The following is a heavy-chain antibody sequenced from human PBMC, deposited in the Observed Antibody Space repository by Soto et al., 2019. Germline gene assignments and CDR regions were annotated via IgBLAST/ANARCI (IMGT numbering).Heavy chain of an antibody. Sequence: EMQLVESGGGLVQPGGSLRLSCAASGFTFSHYWMHWARQVPGKGLVWVSRINNDGTRTFYADSVKGRFTVSRDNAKNTLYLQMNSLRAEDTALYYCTRDENGVGPTQAYWGQGTLVTVSS. V-gene: IGHV3-74*01. CDR3: TRDENGVGPTQAY. CDR1: GFTFSHYW. CDR2: INNDGTRT. D-gene: IGHD1-26*01. J-gene: IGHJ4*02.